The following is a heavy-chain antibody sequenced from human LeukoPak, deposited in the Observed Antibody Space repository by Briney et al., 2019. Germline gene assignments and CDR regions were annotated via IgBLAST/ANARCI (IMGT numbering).Heavy chain of an antibody. V-gene: IGHV1-8*01. CDR2: MNPNSGNT. CDR3: ARGLYCSSTSCLDP. D-gene: IGHD2-2*01. Sequence: ASVKVSCKASGYTFTSYDINWARQATGQGLEWMGWMNPNSGNTGYAQKFQGRVTMTRNTSISTAYMELSSLRSEDTAVCYCARGLYCSSTSCLDPWGQGTLVTVSS. CDR1: GYTFTSYD. J-gene: IGHJ5*02.